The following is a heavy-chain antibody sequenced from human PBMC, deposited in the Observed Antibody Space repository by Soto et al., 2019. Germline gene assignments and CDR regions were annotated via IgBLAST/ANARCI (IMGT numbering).Heavy chain of an antibody. D-gene: IGHD6-13*01. J-gene: IGHJ4*02. V-gene: IGHV4-30-2*01. CDR2: IYHSGST. CDR3: ARAALAAAGIAHDY. CDR1: GSISSGGYS. Sequence: GSISSGGYSWSWIRQPPGKGLEWIGYIYHSGSTYYNPSLKSRVTISVDRSKNQFSLKLSSVTAADTAVYYCARAALAAAGIAHDYWGQGTLVTVSS.